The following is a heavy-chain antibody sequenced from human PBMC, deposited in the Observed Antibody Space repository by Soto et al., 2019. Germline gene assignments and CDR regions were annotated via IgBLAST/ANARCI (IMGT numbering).Heavy chain of an antibody. V-gene: IGHV1-69*01. Sequence: QVQLVQSGAEVKKPGSSVKVSCKASGGTFSSYAISWVRQAPGQGLEWMGGIIPIYDAANYAQKFQGRVTIMADDSTRAEDMGLSSLRAEDTAVYYCARTTAREADGKEYYYYGMDGWCRGTTDTVSS. CDR3: ARTTAREADGKEYYYYGMDG. CDR1: GGTFSSYA. D-gene: IGHD1-26*01. J-gene: IGHJ6*02. CDR2: IIPIYDAA.